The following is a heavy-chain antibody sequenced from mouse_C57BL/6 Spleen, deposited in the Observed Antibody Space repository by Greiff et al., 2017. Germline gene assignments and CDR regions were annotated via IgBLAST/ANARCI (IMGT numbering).Heavy chain of an antibody. V-gene: IGHV1-9*01. CDR2: ILPGSGST. J-gene: IGHJ4*01. CDR1: GYTFTGYW. D-gene: IGHD2-4*01. CDR3: ARRSYYDDGPYYYAMDY. Sequence: QVQLQQSGAELMKPGASVKLSCKATGYTFTGYWIEWVKQRPGHGLEWIGEILPGSGSTNYNEKFKGKATFTADTSSNTAYMQLSSLTTEDSAIYYCARRSYYDDGPYYYAMDYWGQGTSVTVSS.